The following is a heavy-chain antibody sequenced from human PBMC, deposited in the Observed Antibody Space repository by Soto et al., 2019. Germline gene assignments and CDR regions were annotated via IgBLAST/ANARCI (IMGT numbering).Heavy chain of an antibody. CDR2: IYYGGTT. J-gene: IGHJ5*02. CDR3: ARLGFYYQSLDP. V-gene: IGHV4-59*08. CDR1: GGSFSPNY. D-gene: IGHD2-2*01. Sequence: SETLSLTCTVSGGSFSPNYLAWIRQPPGKGLEWIGYIYYGGTTRYNPSLESRVTVSLETSKSQFSLTPSSVTASDTAVYYCARLGFYYQSLDPWGHGTLVTVSS.